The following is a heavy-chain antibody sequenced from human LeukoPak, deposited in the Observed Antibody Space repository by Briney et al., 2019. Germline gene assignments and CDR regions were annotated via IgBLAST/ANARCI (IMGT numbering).Heavy chain of an antibody. Sequence: ASVKVSCKASGYIFTTYNMHWVRQAPGQGLEWMGVINPSVDITNYAQKFQGRVTLTRDMSTSTVYMELSSLRSEDTAVYYYARDASGSYLFDYWGQGTLVTVSS. D-gene: IGHD1-26*01. J-gene: IGHJ4*02. CDR3: ARDASGSYLFDY. CDR1: GYIFTTYN. V-gene: IGHV1-46*01. CDR2: INPSVDIT.